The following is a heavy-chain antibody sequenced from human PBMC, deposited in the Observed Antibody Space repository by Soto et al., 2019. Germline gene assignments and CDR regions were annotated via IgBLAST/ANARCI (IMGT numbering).Heavy chain of an antibody. CDR2: ISWNSGSI. J-gene: IGHJ6*02. CDR3: AKDITFRQELLPLTYGMDV. CDR1: GFTFDDYA. Sequence: PCGSLRLSCAVSGFTFDDYAMHWVRQAPGKGLEWVSGISWNSGSIGYADSVKGRFTISRDNAKNSLYVQMNSLRAEDTALYYCAKDITFRQELLPLTYGMDVWGQGTTVTVSS. V-gene: IGHV3-9*01. D-gene: IGHD2-15*01.